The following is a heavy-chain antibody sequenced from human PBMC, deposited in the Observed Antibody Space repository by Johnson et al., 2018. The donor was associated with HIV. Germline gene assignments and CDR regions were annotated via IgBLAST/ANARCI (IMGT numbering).Heavy chain of an antibody. J-gene: IGHJ3*02. CDR3: ARDAPWSGSDAFDI. Sequence: EVQLVESGGAVVRPGGSLRLSCTASGFTFDDYGMNWVRQVQGPGLEWVSGINWNGGGTGYADSVKGRFTISRDNVKKSLYLQMNSLRAEDTAMYYCARDAPWSGSDAFDIWGQWTMVTVSS. CDR2: INWNGGGT. V-gene: IGHV3-20*04. CDR1: GFTFDDYG. D-gene: IGHD3-3*01.